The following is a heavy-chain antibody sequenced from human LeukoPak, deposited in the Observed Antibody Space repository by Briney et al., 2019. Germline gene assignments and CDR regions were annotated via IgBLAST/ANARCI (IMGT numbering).Heavy chain of an antibody. CDR3: ARVRIAAAD. CDR2: INHSGST. D-gene: IGHD6-13*01. V-gene: IGHV4-34*01. J-gene: IGHJ4*02. CDR1: GGSFSGYY. Sequence: SETLSLTCAVYGGSFSGYYWSWIRQPPGKGLEWIGEINHSGSTNYNPSLKSRVTISVDTSKNQFSLKLSSVTAADTAVYYCARVRIAAADWGQGTLVTVSS.